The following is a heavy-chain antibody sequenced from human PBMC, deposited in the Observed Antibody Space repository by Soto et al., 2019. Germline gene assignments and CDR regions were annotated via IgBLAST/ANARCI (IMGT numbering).Heavy chain of an antibody. Sequence: QVQLVQSGAEVKKPGASVKVSCKASGYTFSSYGISWVRQAPGQGLEWMGWISAYNGNTNYAQKHQGRVTMTTDTSTSTAYMELRSLRSDDTAVYYCARGPNYDILTGNYGGMDVWGQGTTVTVSS. J-gene: IGHJ6*02. CDR1: GYTFSSYG. CDR2: ISAYNGNT. D-gene: IGHD3-9*01. CDR3: ARGPNYDILTGNYGGMDV. V-gene: IGHV1-18*01.